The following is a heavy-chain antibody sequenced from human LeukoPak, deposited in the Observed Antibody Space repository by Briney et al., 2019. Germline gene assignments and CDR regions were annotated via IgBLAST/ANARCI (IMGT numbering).Heavy chain of an antibody. Sequence: GGSLRLSCAASGFTFSSYSMNWVRQAPGKGLEWVSSISSSSSYIYYADSVKGRFTISRDNAKNSLYLQMNSLRAEDTAVYYCARDADSGSNSYDDYWGQGTLVTVSS. V-gene: IGHV3-21*01. D-gene: IGHD1-26*01. CDR1: GFTFSSYS. CDR2: ISSSSSYI. CDR3: ARDADSGSNSYDDY. J-gene: IGHJ4*02.